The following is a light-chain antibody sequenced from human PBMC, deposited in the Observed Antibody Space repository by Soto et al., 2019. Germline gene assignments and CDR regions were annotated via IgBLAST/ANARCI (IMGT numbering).Light chain of an antibody. CDR2: GAS. Sequence: EVVMTQSPATLSVSPGERVTLSCTASQSVSGNLAWYQQKPGQAPRLLIQGASTRATAIPARFSGSGSGTEFTLTITSLQSEDFAVYYCQQYHNWPPGLTFGGGTRVEIK. CDR1: QSVSGN. CDR3: QQYHNWPPGLT. J-gene: IGKJ4*01. V-gene: IGKV3-15*01.